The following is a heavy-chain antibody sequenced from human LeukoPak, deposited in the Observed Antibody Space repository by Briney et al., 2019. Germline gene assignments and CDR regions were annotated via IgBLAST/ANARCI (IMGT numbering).Heavy chain of an antibody. J-gene: IGHJ4*02. D-gene: IGHD5-12*01. CDR2: IIPIFGTA. V-gene: IGHV1-69*13. Sequence: ASVKVSCKASGGTFSSYAISWVRQAPGQGLEWMGGIIPIFGTANYAQKFQGRVTITADESTSTAYMELSSLRSEDTAVYYYARAHLLRSWVGGYDYQFFDYWGQGTLVTVSS. CDR3: ARAHLLRSWVGGYDYQFFDY. CDR1: GGTFSSYA.